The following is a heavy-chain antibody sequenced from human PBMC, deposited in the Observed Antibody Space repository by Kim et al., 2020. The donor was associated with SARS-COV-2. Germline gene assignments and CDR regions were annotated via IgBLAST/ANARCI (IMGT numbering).Heavy chain of an antibody. V-gene: IGHV4-59*01. J-gene: IGHJ4*02. D-gene: IGHD2-2*01. Sequence: SGNTNYHPPLKSRVTMSLDTSRNQFSLKLRSVTAADTAVYYCARMYDYAPYWGQGALVTVSS. CDR2: SGNT. CDR3: ARMYDYAPY.